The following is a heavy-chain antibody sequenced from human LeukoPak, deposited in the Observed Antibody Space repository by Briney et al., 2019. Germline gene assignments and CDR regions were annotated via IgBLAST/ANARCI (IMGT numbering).Heavy chain of an antibody. J-gene: IGHJ4*02. CDR2: ISSSSSYI. CDR3: ARDGWFGAYLDY. CDR1: GFTFSDYW. Sequence: PGGSLTLSCAASGFTFSDYWMHWVRQAAGKGLEWVSSISSSSSYIYYADSVKGRFTISRDNAKNSLYLQMNSPRAEDTAVYYCARDGWFGAYLDYWGQGTLVTVSS. D-gene: IGHD3-10*01. V-gene: IGHV3-21*01.